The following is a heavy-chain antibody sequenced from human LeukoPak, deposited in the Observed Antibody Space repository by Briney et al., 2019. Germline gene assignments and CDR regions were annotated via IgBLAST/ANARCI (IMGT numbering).Heavy chain of an antibody. CDR3: ARDPNYYGSGSLDNWFDP. Sequence: SETLSPTCTVSGGSISSSSYYWGWIRQPPGKGPEWIGSIYYSGSTYYNPSLKSRVTISVDTSKNQFSLKLSSVTAADTAVYYCARDPNYYGSGSLDNWFDPWGQGTLVTVSS. J-gene: IGHJ5*02. CDR2: IYYSGST. D-gene: IGHD3-10*01. CDR1: GGSISSSSYY. V-gene: IGHV4-39*07.